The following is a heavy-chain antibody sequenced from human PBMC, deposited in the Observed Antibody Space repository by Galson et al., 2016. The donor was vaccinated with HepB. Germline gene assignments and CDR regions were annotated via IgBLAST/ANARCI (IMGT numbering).Heavy chain of an antibody. D-gene: IGHD2-2*01. CDR3: AKDLRRYQLSFHYNGMDV. CDR1: GFSFRTYG. J-gene: IGHJ6*02. CDR2: ASYDGSNI. Sequence: SLRLSCAASGFSFRTYGMHWVRQAPGKGLEWVVVASYDGSNIHYADSVKGRFTISRDNSKNTLYLQMNSLRGEDSAVYYCAKDLRRYQLSFHYNGMDVWGQGTTVTVSS. V-gene: IGHV3-30*18.